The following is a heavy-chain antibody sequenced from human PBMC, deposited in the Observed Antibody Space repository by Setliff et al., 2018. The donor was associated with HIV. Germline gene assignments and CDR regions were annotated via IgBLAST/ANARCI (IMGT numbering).Heavy chain of an antibody. CDR2: IRYDGSNK. J-gene: IGHJ4*02. CDR3: AKNLHDILTGYYIDY. V-gene: IGHV3-30*02. D-gene: IGHD3-9*01. CDR1: GFTLSNYA. Sequence: GGSLRLSCAASGFTLSNYAMHWVRQAPGNGLEWVAFIRYDGSNKYYADSVKGRFTISRDNSKNTLYLQMNSLRAEDTAVYYCAKNLHDILTGYYIDYWGQGTLVTVSS.